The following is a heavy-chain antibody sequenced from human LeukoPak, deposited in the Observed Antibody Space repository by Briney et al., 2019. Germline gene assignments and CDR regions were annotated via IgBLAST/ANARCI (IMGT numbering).Heavy chain of an antibody. CDR2: INPSGGST. V-gene: IGHV1-46*01. J-gene: IGHJ4*02. D-gene: IGHD6-13*01. CDR3: ASSYLVVGQQLVYELDY. CDR1: GYTFTSYY. Sequence: AASVKVSCKASGYTFTSYYMHWVRQAPGQGLEWMGIINPSGGSTSYAQKFQGRVTMTRDMSTSTVYMELSSLRSEDTAVYYCASSYLVVGQQLVYELDYWGQGTLVTVSS.